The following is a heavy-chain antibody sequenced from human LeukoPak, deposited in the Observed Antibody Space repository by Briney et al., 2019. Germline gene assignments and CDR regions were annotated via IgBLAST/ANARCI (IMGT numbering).Heavy chain of an antibody. CDR3: AREAWIQLWLPGY. D-gene: IGHD5-18*01. CDR2: ISYDGSNK. Sequence: GGSLRLSCATSGFTLSSYAMHWVRQAPGKGLEWVAVISYDGSNKYYADSVKGRFTISRDNSKNTLYLQMNSLRAEDTAVYYCAREAWIQLWLPGYWGQGTLVTVSS. CDR1: GFTLSSYA. J-gene: IGHJ4*02. V-gene: IGHV3-30-3*01.